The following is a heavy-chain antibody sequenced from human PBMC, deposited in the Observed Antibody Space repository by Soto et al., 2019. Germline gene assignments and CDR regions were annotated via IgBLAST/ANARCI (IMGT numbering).Heavy chain of an antibody. CDR3: AEWARYCSGADCRA. J-gene: IGHJ5*02. Sequence: EVQLLESGGGLVQPGGSLRLSCAASGFPFSSRAMSWVRQAPGKGLEWVSAISGSGTITYYADSVKGRFTISRDPSKNTLYLQMNSLRADETAVYYCAEWARYCSGADCRAWGQGTLVSGSS. CDR1: GFPFSSRA. V-gene: IGHV3-23*01. CDR2: ISGSGTIT. D-gene: IGHD2-15*01.